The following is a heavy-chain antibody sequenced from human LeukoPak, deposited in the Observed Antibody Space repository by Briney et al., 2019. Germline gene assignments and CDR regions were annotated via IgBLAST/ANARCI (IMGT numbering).Heavy chain of an antibody. Sequence: TGRSLRLSCAGSGFSFSSYTMHWVRQAPGKGLEWVAIISYDGTNEYYADSVKGRFTISRDNSKNTLYLQNSLRAEDTAVYYCARLRTETYYYGPGFDPWGQGTLVTVSS. CDR1: GFSFSSYT. CDR3: ARLRTETYYYGPGFDP. D-gene: IGHD3-10*01. CDR2: ISYDGTNE. V-gene: IGHV3-30*04. J-gene: IGHJ5*02.